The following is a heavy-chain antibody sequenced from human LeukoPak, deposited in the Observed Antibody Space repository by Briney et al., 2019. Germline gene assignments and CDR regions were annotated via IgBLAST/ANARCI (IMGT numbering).Heavy chain of an antibody. Sequence: GGSLRLSCAVSGFTFSNYWMSWVRQAPGKGLEWVANIKQDGYGKYYVDSVKGRFTISRDNAKNSLYLQMDSLRAEDTAVFYCARVYSSSSGKNAFDIWGQGTVVIVSS. D-gene: IGHD6-6*01. V-gene: IGHV3-7*03. CDR1: GFTFSNYW. CDR2: IKQDGYGK. J-gene: IGHJ3*02. CDR3: ARVYSSSSGKNAFDI.